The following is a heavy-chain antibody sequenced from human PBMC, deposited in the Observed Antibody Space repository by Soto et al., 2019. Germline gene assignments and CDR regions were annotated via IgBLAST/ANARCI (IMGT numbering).Heavy chain of an antibody. CDR1: GGSFSGYY. CDR2: INHSGST. V-gene: IGHV4-34*01. J-gene: IGHJ6*02. D-gene: IGHD5-18*01. Sequence: QVQLQQWGAGLLKPSETLSLTCAVYGGSFSGYYWSWIRQPPGKGLEWIGEINHSGSTNYNPSLKSRVTISVDTSKNQFSLKLSSVTAADTAVYDCARPAMVYYYGMDVWGQGTTVTVSS. CDR3: ARPAMVYYYGMDV.